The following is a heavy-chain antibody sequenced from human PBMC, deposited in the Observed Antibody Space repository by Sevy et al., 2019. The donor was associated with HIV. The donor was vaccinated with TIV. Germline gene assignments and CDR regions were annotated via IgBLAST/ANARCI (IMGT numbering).Heavy chain of an antibody. J-gene: IGHJ4*02. CDR1: GFTFSSYA. V-gene: IGHV3-23*01. CDR3: AKAPNGCYGSGREGYYFDY. D-gene: IGHD3-10*01. CDR2: ISGSGGST. Sequence: GGSLRLSCAASGFTFSSYAMSWVRQAPGKGLEWGSAISGSGGSTYYADSVKGRFTISRDNSKNTLYLQMNSLRAEDTAVYYCAKAPNGCYGSGREGYYFDYWGQGTLVTVSS.